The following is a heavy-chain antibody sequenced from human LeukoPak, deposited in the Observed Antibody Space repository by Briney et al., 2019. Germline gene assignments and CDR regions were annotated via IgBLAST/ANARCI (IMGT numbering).Heavy chain of an antibody. CDR2: ISWNSGSI. CDR1: GFTFDDYA. J-gene: IGHJ3*02. V-gene: IGHV3-9*01. D-gene: IGHD2-15*01. Sequence: GGSLRLSCAASGFTFDDYAMHWVRQAPGKGLEWVSGISWNSGSIGYADSVKGRFTISRDNAKNSLYLQMNSLRAEDTALYYCAKDRRSRWGAFDIWGQGTMVTVSS. CDR3: AKDRRSRWGAFDI.